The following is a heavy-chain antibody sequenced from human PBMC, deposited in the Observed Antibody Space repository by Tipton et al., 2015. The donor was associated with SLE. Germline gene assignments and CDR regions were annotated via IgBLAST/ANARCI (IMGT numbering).Heavy chain of an antibody. Sequence: TLSLTCTVSGGSISSYYWSWIRQPPGRELEWIGYIYYSGSTNYNPSLKSRVTISVDTSKNQFSLKLSSVTAADTAVYYCASTDSSGLDYWGQGTLVTVSS. CDR3: ASTDSSGLDY. J-gene: IGHJ4*02. V-gene: IGHV4-59*12. D-gene: IGHD6-19*01. CDR2: IYYSGST. CDR1: GGSISSYY.